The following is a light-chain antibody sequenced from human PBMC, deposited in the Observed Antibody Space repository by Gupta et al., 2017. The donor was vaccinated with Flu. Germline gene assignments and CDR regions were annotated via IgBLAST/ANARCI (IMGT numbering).Light chain of an antibody. Sequence: ILTQPPSVSAPPGQKVTISCSGSTSTIGSNSVFWYQQLPGTAPNLFMYRDIQGLSGVPERLSASKSGTSASLTISGLRAEDEGDYYCATCDASLIAMVFGGGTKLTVL. CDR2: RDI. J-gene: IGLJ3*02. CDR1: TSTIGSNS. CDR3: ATCDASLIAMV. V-gene: IGLV1-47*01.